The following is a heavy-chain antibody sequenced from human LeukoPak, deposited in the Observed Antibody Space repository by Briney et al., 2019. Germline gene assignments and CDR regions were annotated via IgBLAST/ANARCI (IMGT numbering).Heavy chain of an antibody. CDR2: ISYDGSNK. J-gene: IGHJ4*02. CDR1: GFTFSSCG. D-gene: IGHD3-10*01. CDR3: AKSMALWFGSPGFDY. V-gene: IGHV3-30*18. Sequence: PGGSLRLSCAASGFTFSSCGMHWVRQAPGKGLEWVAVISYDGSNKYYADSVKGRFTISRDNSKNTLYLQMSSLRAEDTAVYYCAKSMALWFGSPGFDYWGQGTLVTVSS.